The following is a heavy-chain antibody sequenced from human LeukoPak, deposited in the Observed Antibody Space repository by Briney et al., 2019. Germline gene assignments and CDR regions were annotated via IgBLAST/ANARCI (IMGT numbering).Heavy chain of an antibody. V-gene: IGHV1-46*01. CDR2: INPSFNPGVDVT. J-gene: IGHJ1*01. Sequence: ASVKVSCKASGYTFSSYHIHWVRQAPGQGLEWMGKINPSFNPGVDVTSYAQKFQGRVTMTRDISTNTVYMELSSLTSEDTAVYYCARDLNALYYGSGSSPFQHWGQGTLVTVSS. CDR3: ARDLNALYYGSGSSPFQH. D-gene: IGHD3-10*01. CDR1: GYTFSSYH.